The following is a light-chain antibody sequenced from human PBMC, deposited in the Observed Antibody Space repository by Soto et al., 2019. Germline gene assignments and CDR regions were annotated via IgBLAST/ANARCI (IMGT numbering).Light chain of an antibody. Sequence: DIQMTQSPSSVSASVGDRVTITCRASQAISTWLAWYQQKPGKAPKLLIYAASNLQTGVPSRFSGSGFGTDFTLPISSLQPEDFATHYCQQANSFPRTFGQGTKVEIK. V-gene: IGKV1D-12*01. CDR3: QQANSFPRT. CDR1: QAISTW. CDR2: AAS. J-gene: IGKJ1*01.